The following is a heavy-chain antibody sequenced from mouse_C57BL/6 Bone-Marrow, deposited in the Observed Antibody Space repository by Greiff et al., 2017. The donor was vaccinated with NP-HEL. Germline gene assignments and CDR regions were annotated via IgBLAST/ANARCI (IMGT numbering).Heavy chain of an antibody. Sequence: EVQLQQSGPELVKPGASVKMSCKASGYTFTDYNMHWVKQSHGKSLEWIGYINPNNGGTSYNQKFKGKATLTVNKSSSTAYMELRSLTSEDSAVYYCVCSDGYYPDYYAMDYWGQGTSVTVSS. CDR2: INPNNGGT. D-gene: IGHD2-3*01. V-gene: IGHV1-22*01. CDR1: GYTFTDYN. J-gene: IGHJ4*01. CDR3: VCSDGYYPDYYAMDY.